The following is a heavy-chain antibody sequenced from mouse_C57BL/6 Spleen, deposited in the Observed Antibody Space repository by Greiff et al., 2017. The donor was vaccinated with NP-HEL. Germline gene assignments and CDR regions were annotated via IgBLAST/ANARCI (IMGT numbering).Heavy chain of an antibody. CDR3: ARRGDYANYYAMDY. CDR2: INPSTGGT. Sequence: VQLQQSGPELVKPGASVKISCKASGYSFTGYYMNWVKQSPEKSLEWIGEINPSTGGTTYNQKFKAKATLTVDKSSSTAYMQLKSLTSEDSAVYYCARRGDYANYYAMDYWGQGTSVTVSS. D-gene: IGHD2-4*01. CDR1: GYSFTGYY. J-gene: IGHJ4*01. V-gene: IGHV1-42*01.